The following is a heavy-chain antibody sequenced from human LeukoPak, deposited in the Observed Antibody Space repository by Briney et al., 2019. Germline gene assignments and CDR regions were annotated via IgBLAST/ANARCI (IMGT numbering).Heavy chain of an antibody. CDR2: TNPNSGGT. CDR3: ARDSCSSTSCLSIDDY. V-gene: IGHV1-2*02. J-gene: IGHJ4*02. CDR1: GYTFIAYY. D-gene: IGHD2-2*01. Sequence: GAPVKVSCKASGYTFIAYYMHWVRQAPGQGLEWMGWTNPNSGGTNYAQKFQGRVTMTRDTSISTVYMELSRLRSDDTAVYYCARDSCSSTSCLSIDDYWGQGTLVTVSS.